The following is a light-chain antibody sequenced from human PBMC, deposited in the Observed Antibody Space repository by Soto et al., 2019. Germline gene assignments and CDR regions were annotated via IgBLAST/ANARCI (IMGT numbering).Light chain of an antibody. CDR1: QSIASY. J-gene: IGKJ3*01. V-gene: IGKV1-39*01. CDR3: QQSYRTPLT. Sequence: DIQVTQSPSSLSASVGDRVTITCRASQSIASYLNWYRQKTGKAPELLISSASRLESGVPSRFTGSGSGTDFTLTITSLLPEDFATFYCQQSYRTPLTFGCGSKVDSK. CDR2: SAS.